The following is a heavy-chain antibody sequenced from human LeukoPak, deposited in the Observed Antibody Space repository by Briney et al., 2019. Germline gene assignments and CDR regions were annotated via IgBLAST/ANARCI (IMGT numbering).Heavy chain of an antibody. CDR3: APKLYYFDY. J-gene: IGHJ4*02. CDR1: GFTFSSYG. V-gene: IGHV3-30*03. CDR2: ISYDGSNK. D-gene: IGHD3-10*01. Sequence: PGGSLRLSCAASGFTFSSYGMHWVRQAPGKGLEWVAVISYDGSNKYYADSVKGRFTISGDNSKNTLYLQMNSLRAEDTAVYYCAPKLYYFDYWGQGTLVTVSS.